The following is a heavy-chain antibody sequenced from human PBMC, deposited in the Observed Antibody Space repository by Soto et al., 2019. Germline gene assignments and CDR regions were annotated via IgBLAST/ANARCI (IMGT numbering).Heavy chain of an antibody. J-gene: IGHJ4*02. D-gene: IGHD6-13*01. CDR2: ISGSGEST. CDR3: ARRGPGTYFDY. CDR1: EFSFSSYA. V-gene: IGHV3-23*01. Sequence: GGSLRLSCAASEFSFSSYAMNWVRPAPGKGLEWVSVISGSGESTYKPDSVRGQFTISRDNTKNTLYLQMNSLRTEDTAVYYCARRGPGTYFDYWGQGTLVTVSS.